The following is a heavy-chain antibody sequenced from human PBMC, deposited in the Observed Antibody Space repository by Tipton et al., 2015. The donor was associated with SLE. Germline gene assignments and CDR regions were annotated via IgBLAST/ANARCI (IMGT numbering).Heavy chain of an antibody. D-gene: IGHD4-17*01. CDR2: IIPALGLT. Sequence: QLVQSGPEVKKPGSSAKVSCKASGGPFSSYTISWVRQAPGQGLGWMGRIIPALGLTNYPQKFKGRVTITADKSTRTVYMNLSSLRSDDTAVYYCARGPLLYGDYDYWGQGTLVTVSS. V-gene: IGHV1-69*09. J-gene: IGHJ4*02. CDR3: ARGPLLYGDYDY. CDR1: GGPFSSYT.